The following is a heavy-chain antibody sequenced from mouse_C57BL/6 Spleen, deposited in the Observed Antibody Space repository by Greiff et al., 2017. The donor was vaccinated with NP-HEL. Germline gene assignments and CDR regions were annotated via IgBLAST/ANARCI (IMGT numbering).Heavy chain of an antibody. Sequence: QVHVKQSGAELARPGASVKMSCKASGYTFTSYTMHWVKQRPGQGLEWIGYINPSSGYTKYNQKFKDKATLTADKSSSTAYMQLSSLTSEDSAVYYCAMDGQAWFAYWGQGTLVTVSA. J-gene: IGHJ3*01. CDR1: GYTFTSYT. D-gene: IGHD2-3*01. CDR3: AMDGQAWFAY. V-gene: IGHV1-4*01. CDR2: INPSSGYT.